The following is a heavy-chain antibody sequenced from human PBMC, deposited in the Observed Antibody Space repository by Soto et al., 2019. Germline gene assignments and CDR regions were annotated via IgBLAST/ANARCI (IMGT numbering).Heavy chain of an antibody. J-gene: IGHJ6*03. D-gene: IGHD2-8*01. Sequence: SETLSLTCTVSGGSISTSSSFWGWIRQSPGKGLEWIGTIYYSGSTYYKPSLKSRVTISVDTSKNQFSLKLGSVTAADTALYYCARHIRPGGYGTGYYMDVWGKGTTVTVSS. CDR2: IYYSGST. V-gene: IGHV4-39*01. CDR3: ARHIRPGGYGTGYYMDV. CDR1: GGSISTSSSF.